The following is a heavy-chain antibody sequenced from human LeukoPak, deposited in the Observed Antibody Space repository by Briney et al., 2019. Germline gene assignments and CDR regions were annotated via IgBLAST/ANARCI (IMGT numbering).Heavy chain of an antibody. CDR3: ARDMPLTTYDAFDI. CDR2: INAGSGNT. D-gene: IGHD4-17*01. Sequence: ASVKVSCKASGYTFSSYAIHWVRQAPGQRLEWMGWINAGSGNTKYSQEFQARVTITRDTSASTAYMELSRLRSDDTAVYYCARDMPLTTYDAFDIWGQGTMVTVSS. CDR1: GYTFSSYA. V-gene: IGHV1-3*01. J-gene: IGHJ3*02.